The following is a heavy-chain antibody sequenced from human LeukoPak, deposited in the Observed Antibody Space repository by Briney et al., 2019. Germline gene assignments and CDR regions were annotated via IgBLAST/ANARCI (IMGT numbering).Heavy chain of an antibody. Sequence: GGSLRLSCAASGFTFSSYEMNLVRQAPGKGLEWVSYISSSGSTIYYADSVKGRFTISRDNAKNSLYLQMNSLRAEDTAVYYCARDSWSFLAAGQIFFNYWGQGTLVTVSS. CDR2: ISSSGSTI. D-gene: IGHD6-13*01. V-gene: IGHV3-48*03. CDR3: ARDSWSFLAAGQIFFNY. J-gene: IGHJ4*02. CDR1: GFTFSSYE.